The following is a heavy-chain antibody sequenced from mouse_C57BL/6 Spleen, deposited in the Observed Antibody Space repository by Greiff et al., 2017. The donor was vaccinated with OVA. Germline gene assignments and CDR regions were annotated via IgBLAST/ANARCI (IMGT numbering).Heavy chain of an antibody. CDR3: ARRGTTVASYYFDY. CDR1: GYTFTSYW. J-gene: IGHJ2*01. Sequence: VQLQQPGAELVKPGASVKLSCKASGYTFTSYWMQWVKQRPGQGLEWIGEIDPSDSYTNYNQKFKGKATLTVDTSSSTAYMQLSSLTSEDSAVYYCARRGTTVASYYFDYWGQGTTLTVSS. CDR2: IDPSDSYT. D-gene: IGHD1-1*01. V-gene: IGHV1-50*01.